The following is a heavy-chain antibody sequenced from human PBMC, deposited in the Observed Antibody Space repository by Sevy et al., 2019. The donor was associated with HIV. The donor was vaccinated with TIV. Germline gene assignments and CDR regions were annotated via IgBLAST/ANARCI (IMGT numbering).Heavy chain of an antibody. D-gene: IGHD5-18*01. J-gene: IGHJ4*02. CDR2: ISWTSGSI. CDR1: GFTFDDYA. Sequence: GGSLRLSCAASGFTFDDYAMHWVRQAPGKGLEWVSGISWTSGSIGYADSVKGRFTISRDNAKNSLYLQMNSLRAEDTALYYCATPLAGYSYGPLDYWGQGTLVTVSS. CDR3: ATPLAGYSYGPLDY. V-gene: IGHV3-9*01.